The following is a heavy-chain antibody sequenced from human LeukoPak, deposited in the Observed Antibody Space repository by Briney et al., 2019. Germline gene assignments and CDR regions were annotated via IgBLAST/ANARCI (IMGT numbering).Heavy chain of an antibody. CDR3: ARRGVGATLFDD. J-gene: IGHJ4*02. CDR1: GYTFTSYA. Sequence: ASVKVSCKASGYTFTSYAMHWVRQAPGQRLEWMGWINAGNGNTKYSQKFQGRVTITRDTSASTAYMELSSLRSEDTAVYYCARRGVGATLFDDWGQGTMVTVSS. D-gene: IGHD1-26*01. V-gene: IGHV1-3*01. CDR2: INAGNGNT.